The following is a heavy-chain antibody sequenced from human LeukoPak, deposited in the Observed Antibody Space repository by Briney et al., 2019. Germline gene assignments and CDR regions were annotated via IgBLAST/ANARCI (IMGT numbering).Heavy chain of an antibody. CDR1: GFTFSSYEM. D-gene: IGHD5-12*01. CDR3: ARGPSVAAHLDY. Sequence: GSLRLSCAAPGFTFSSYEMNWVRQPPGKGLEWIGEIYHHGATNYNPSLKSRVTLSVDKSKNQFSLELSSVTAADTAVYYCARGPSVAAHLDYWGQGTLVTVSS. CDR2: IYHHGAT. V-gene: IGHV4-4*02. J-gene: IGHJ4*02.